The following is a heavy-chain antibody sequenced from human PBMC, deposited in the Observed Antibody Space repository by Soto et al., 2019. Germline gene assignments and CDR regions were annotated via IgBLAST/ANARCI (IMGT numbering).Heavy chain of an antibody. D-gene: IGHD1-26*01. J-gene: IGHJ4*02. CDR3: VRVYSGSYSDS. Sequence: QVQLQESGPGLVKPSGTLSLTCAVSGGSIRSNNRWSWVRQPPGKGLEWIGEIFHSGSTNYNPSLKTRVTISVDKSKTQCSLRLSYVTAADTAVYYCVRVYSGSYSDSWGQGTLVTVSS. CDR1: GGSIRSNNR. CDR2: IFHSGST. V-gene: IGHV4-4*02.